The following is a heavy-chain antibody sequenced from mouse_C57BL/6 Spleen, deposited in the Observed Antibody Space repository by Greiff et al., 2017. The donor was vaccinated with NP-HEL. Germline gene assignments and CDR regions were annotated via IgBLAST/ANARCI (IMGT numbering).Heavy chain of an antibody. J-gene: IGHJ4*01. CDR2: ISYDGSN. CDR1: GYSITSGYY. D-gene: IGHD1-1*01. V-gene: IGHV3-6*01. Sequence: EVQLVESGPGLVKPSQSLSLTCSVTGYSITSGYYWNCIRQFPGNKLEWMGYISYDGSNNYNPSLKNRISITRDTSKNQFFLKLNSVTTEDTATYYCARDGYYGGAMDYWGQGASVTVS. CDR3: ARDGYYGGAMDY.